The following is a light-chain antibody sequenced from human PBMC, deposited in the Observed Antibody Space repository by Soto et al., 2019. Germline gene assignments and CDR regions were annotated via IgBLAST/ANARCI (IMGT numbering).Light chain of an antibody. V-gene: IGKV1-5*03. CDR1: QSISSW. Sequence: DIQMTQSPSTLSASVGDRVTITCRASQSISSWLAWYQQKPGKAPKLLIYKASSLERGVPSRFSGSGSGTEFTLTIRSLQPDDVANYYCQQYNSYPYTFGQGTKLEIK. CDR3: QQYNSYPYT. J-gene: IGKJ2*01. CDR2: KAS.